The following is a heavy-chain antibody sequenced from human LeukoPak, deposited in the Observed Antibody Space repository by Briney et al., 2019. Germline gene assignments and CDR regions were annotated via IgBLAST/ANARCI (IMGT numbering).Heavy chain of an antibody. CDR2: INHSGST. J-gene: IGHJ4*02. CDR3: ARGWGYDYVWGSYRPTYYFDY. Sequence: SETLSLTCAVYGGSFSGYYWSWVRQPPGKGLEWIGEINHSGSTNYNPSLKSRVTISVDTSKNQFSLKLSSVTAADTAVYYCARGWGYDYVWGSYRPTYYFDYWGQGTLVTVSS. CDR1: GGSFSGYY. V-gene: IGHV4-34*01. D-gene: IGHD3-16*02.